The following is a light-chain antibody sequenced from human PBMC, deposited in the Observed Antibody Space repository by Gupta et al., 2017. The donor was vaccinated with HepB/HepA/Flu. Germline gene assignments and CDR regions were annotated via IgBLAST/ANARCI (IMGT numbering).Light chain of an antibody. CDR2: RNS. J-gene: IGLJ2*01. V-gene: IGLV1-44*01. CDR3: AAWDDGRNALV. Sequence: SVPTPPPSASGTPGQRVTISCSGSRSIIGSNTLYWSHQFPGTAPKLLIHRNSQGRAGVPDRFSGSKSGTSAALAISGLQSEDEADYYCAAWDDGRNALVFGGGTKLTVL. CDR1: RSIIGSNT.